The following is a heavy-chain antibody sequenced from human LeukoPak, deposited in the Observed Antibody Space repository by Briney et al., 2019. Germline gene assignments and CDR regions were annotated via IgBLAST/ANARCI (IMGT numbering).Heavy chain of an antibody. CDR1: GFSFDDYV. Sequence: PGGSLRLSCAASGFSFDDYVMHWVRQAPGKGLEWVSGISWNGGSIGYADSVKGRFTISRDNAKKSLYLQMNSLRAEDTALYYCAKDLVLRGIIAVAGNWFDPWGQGTLATVSS. V-gene: IGHV3-9*01. CDR3: AKDLVLRGIIAVAGNWFDP. CDR2: ISWNGGSI. D-gene: IGHD6-19*01. J-gene: IGHJ5*02.